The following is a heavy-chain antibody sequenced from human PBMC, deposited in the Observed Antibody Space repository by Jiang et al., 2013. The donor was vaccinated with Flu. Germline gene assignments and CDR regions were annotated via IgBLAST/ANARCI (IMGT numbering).Heavy chain of an antibody. Sequence: QSGSELKKPGASVKVSCKASGYTFTSYPVNWVRQAPGQGLEWMGWIKTNTGNPTYAQGFTGRFVFSLDTSVSTAYLQISGLKTEDTAVYYCARGVVAADSGSRRFDPWGQGTLVTVSS. CDR2: IKTNTGNP. V-gene: IGHV7-4-1*02. D-gene: IGHD2-15*01. CDR1: GYTFTSYP. CDR3: ARGVVAADSGSRRFDP. J-gene: IGHJ5*02.